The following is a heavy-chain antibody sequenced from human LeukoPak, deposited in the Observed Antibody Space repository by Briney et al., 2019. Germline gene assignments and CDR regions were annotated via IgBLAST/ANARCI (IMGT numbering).Heavy chain of an antibody. CDR2: ISSSSSYI. J-gene: IGHJ4*02. CDR3: ARDIYDYVWGSYRYYFDY. V-gene: IGHV3-21*01. Sequence: GVLRLSCAASGFTFNSYSMNWVRQAPGKGLEWVSSISSSSSYIYYADSVKGRFTISRDNAKNSLYLQMNSLRAEDTAVYYCARDIYDYVWGSYRYYFDYWGQGTLVTVSS. D-gene: IGHD3-16*02. CDR1: GFTFNSYS.